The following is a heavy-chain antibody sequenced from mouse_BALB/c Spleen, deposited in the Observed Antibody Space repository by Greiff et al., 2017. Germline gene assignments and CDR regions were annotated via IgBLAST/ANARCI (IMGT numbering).Heavy chain of an antibody. CDR2: ISSGSSTI. D-gene: IGHD1-1*01. CDR1: GFTFSSFG. J-gene: IGHJ2*01. CDR3: ASATVVAIDY. Sequence: EVQVVESGGGLVQPGGSRKLSCAASGFTFSSFGMHWVRQAPEKGLEWVAYISSGSSTIYYADTVKGRFTISRDNPKNTLFLQMTSLRSEDTAMYYCASATVVAIDYWGQGTTLTVSS. V-gene: IGHV5-17*02.